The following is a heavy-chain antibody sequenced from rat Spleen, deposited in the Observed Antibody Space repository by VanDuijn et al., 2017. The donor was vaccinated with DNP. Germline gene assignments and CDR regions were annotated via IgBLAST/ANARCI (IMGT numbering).Heavy chain of an antibody. Sequence: EVQLVESGGGLVQPGRSLKLFCAASGFTFSDYYMAWIRQAPAKGLEWVAYIGSPAYAPYYGDSVKGRFTISRDNAKSTLYLQMNSLRSEDMATYYCVRWNSGHFDYWGQGVMVTVSS. V-gene: IGHV5-22*01. CDR3: VRWNSGHFDY. CDR1: GFTFSDYY. CDR2: IGSPAYAP. D-gene: IGHD4-3*01. J-gene: IGHJ2*01.